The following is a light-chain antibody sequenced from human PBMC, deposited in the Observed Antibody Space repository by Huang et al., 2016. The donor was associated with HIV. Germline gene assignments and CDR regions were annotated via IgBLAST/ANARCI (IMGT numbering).Light chain of an antibody. J-gene: IGKJ2*01. CDR2: SAS. CDR1: QNIIRY. V-gene: IGKV1-39*01. CDR3: QQSAVTPRT. Sequence: DIQITQSPSSLSASVGDRVIITCRASQNIIRYLNWYQQQPGKAPKLLISSASKLQSGVPSSFSGSGSGTHFTLAISSLSPEDSATYYCQQSAVTPRTFGQENKLEI.